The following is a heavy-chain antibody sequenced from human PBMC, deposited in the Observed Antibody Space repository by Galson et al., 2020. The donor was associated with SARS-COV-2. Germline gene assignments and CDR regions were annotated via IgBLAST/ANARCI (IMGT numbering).Heavy chain of an antibody. CDR1: GFTFSNAW. Sequence: GGSLRLSCAASGFTFSNAWMSWVRQAPGKGLEWVGRIKSKTDGGTTDYAAPVKGRFTISRDDSKNTLYLQMNSLKTEDTAVYYCTTEDPQYCSSTSCDPAMDVVGKGTTVTVSS. J-gene: IGHJ6*04. CDR2: IKSKTDGGTT. V-gene: IGHV3-15*01. CDR3: TTEDPQYCSSTSCDPAMDV. D-gene: IGHD2-2*01.